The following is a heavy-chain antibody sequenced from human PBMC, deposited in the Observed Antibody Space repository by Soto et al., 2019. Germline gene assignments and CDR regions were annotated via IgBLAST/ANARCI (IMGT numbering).Heavy chain of an antibody. CDR2: IHYSGST. Sequence: SETLSLTCTVSGASISSGSYYWGWIRQPPGKGLEWIGSIHYSGSTYYNPSLKSRVTISVDTSKSQFSLNLSSVTAADTAVYYCARRKDSSSSVFWGQGTLVTVSS. D-gene: IGHD6-6*01. V-gene: IGHV4-39*01. CDR1: GASISSGSYY. J-gene: IGHJ4*02. CDR3: ARRKDSSSSVF.